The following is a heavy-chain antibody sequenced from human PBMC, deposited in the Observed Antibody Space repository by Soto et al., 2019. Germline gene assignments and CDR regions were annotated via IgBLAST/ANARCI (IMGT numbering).Heavy chain of an antibody. V-gene: IGHV4-39*01. CDR1: GGSISSSSYY. CDR2: IYYSGST. J-gene: IGHJ5*02. CDR3: ASPKIPFYNWFDP. Sequence: QLQLQESGPGLVKPSETLSLTCTVSGGSISSSSYYWGWIRQPPGKGLEWIGSIYYSGSTYYNPSLQSRVTISVDTSKNQFSLKLSSVTAADTAVYYCASPKIPFYNWFDPWGQGTLVTVSS. D-gene: IGHD2-2*01.